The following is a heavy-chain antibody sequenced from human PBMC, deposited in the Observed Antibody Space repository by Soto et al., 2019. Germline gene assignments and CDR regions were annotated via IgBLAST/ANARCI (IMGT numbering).Heavy chain of an antibody. CDR1: GGTFSSYA. V-gene: IGHV1-69*13. CDR2: IIPIFGTA. J-gene: IGHJ4*02. CDR3: ARHIGSIAVAGHYFDY. Sequence: ASVKVSCKASGGTFSSYAISWVRQAPGQGLEWMGGIIPIFGTANYAQKFQGRVTITADESTSTAYMELSSLRSEDTAVYYCARHIGSIAVAGHYFDYWGQGTLVTVSS. D-gene: IGHD6-19*01.